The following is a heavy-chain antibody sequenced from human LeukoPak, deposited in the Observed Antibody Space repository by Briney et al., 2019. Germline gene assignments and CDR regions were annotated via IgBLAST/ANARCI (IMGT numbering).Heavy chain of an antibody. V-gene: IGHV4-38-2*02. Sequence: SDTLSLTCTVSGYSISSGYYWGWIRQPPGKGLEWIGSIYHSGSPYYNPTLKSRVTISVDTSKNQFSLTLSSVTAADSAVYYCARFRDYNTPFDYWGPGTLVTVSS. CDR3: ARFRDYNTPFDY. CDR1: GYSISSGYY. CDR2: IYHSGSP. D-gene: IGHD4-11*01. J-gene: IGHJ4*01.